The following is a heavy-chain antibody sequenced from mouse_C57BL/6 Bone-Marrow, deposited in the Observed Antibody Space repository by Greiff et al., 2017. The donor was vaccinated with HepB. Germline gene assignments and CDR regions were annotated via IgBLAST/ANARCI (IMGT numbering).Heavy chain of an antibody. Sequence: VHLVESGPGLVAPSQSLSITCTVSGFSLTSYGVHWVRQPPGKGLEWLVVIWSDGSTTYNSALKSRLSISKDNSKSQVFLKMNRLQTDDTAMYYCARGATTEEGFDYWGQGTTLTVSS. D-gene: IGHD1-1*01. J-gene: IGHJ2*01. V-gene: IGHV2-6*03. CDR2: IWSDGST. CDR3: ARGATTEEGFDY. CDR1: GFSLTSYG.